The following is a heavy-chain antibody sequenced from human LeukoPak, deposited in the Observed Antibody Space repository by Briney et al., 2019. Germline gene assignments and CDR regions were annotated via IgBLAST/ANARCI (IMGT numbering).Heavy chain of an antibody. CDR1: GGTFSSYA. CDR3: ARAYYDILTGYYIDY. J-gene: IGHJ4*02. Sequence: ASVKVSCKASGGTFSSYAISWVRQAPGQGLEWMGGNIPIFGTANYAQKFQGRVTITADESTSTAYMELSSLRSEDTAVYYCARAYYDILTGYYIDYWGQGTLVTVSS. CDR2: NIPIFGTA. D-gene: IGHD3-9*01. V-gene: IGHV1-69*01.